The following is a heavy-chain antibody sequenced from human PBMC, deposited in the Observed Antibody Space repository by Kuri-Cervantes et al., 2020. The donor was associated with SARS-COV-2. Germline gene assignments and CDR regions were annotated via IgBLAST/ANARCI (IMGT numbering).Heavy chain of an antibody. CDR1: GYSISSGYY. J-gene: IGHJ4*02. CDR2: IYHSGST. Sequence: GSLRLSCTVSGYSISSGYYWGWIRHPPGKGLEWIGSIYHSGSTYYNPSLKSRVTISVDTSKNQFALKLSSVTAADTAVYYCARELGVPAATYFDYWGQGTLVTVSS. V-gene: IGHV4-38-2*02. D-gene: IGHD2-2*01. CDR3: ARELGVPAATYFDY.